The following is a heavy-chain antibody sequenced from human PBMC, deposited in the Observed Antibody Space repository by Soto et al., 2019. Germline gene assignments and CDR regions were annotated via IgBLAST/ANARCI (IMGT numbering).Heavy chain of an antibody. CDR1: GFTFSRYD. Sequence: EVQLVESGGGLVQPGGSLRLSCAASGFTFSRYDVHWVRQVIGKGLEWVSGIGTAGDTYYPGSVKGRFTVSRENAKNSLYLQMNSLTAGDTAVYYCVRGPAYDHWGQGSLVTVSS. CDR3: VRGPAYDH. J-gene: IGHJ5*02. CDR2: IGTAGDT. V-gene: IGHV3-13*04.